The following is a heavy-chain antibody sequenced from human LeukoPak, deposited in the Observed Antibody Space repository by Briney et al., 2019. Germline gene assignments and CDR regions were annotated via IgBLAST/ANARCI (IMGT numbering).Heavy chain of an antibody. J-gene: IGHJ3*02. CDR2: ISYDGSNK. Sequence: PGGSLRLSCAASGFTFSSYDMHWVRQAPGKGLEWVAVISYDGSNKYYADSVKGRFTISRDNSKNTLYLQMNSLRAEDTAVYYCAREEGLPNDAFDIWGQGTMVTVSS. V-gene: IGHV3-30*04. CDR3: AREEGLPNDAFDI. CDR1: GFTFSSYD. D-gene: IGHD2-15*01.